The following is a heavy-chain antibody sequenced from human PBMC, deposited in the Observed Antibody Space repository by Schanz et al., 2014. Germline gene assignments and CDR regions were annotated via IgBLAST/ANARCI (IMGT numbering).Heavy chain of an antibody. CDR1: GFTFSSYG. J-gene: IGHJ4*02. CDR3: ARGGPAYYFDD. V-gene: IGHV3-66*01. CDR2: IYIGGNT. Sequence: EVQLVESGGGLVQPGGSLRLSCAASGFTFSSYGMHWVRQAPGKGLEWVSFIYIGGNTYYADSVKGRFTISRDNSKNTVYIQMNSLRAEDTAVYYCARGGPAYYFDDWGQGTLVTVSS.